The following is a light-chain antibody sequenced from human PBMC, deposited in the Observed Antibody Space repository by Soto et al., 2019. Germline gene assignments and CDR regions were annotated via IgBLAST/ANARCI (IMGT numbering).Light chain of an antibody. J-gene: IGLJ3*02. V-gene: IGLV2-14*01. CDR2: EVS. CDR1: SSDVGGYNY. Sequence: QSALTQPASVSGSPGQSITISCTGTSSDVGGYNYVSWYQQHPGKAPKLMIYEVSNRPSGVSKRFSGTKSGNTASLTISGLQAEDEADYSCSSYTTISTLEVFGGGTQLTV. CDR3: SSYTTISTLEV.